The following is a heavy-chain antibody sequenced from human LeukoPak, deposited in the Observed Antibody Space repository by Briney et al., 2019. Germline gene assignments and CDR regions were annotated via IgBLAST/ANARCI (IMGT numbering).Heavy chain of an antibody. CDR2: MNPNSGNT. CDR1: GYTFTSYA. D-gene: IGHD4-23*01. CDR3: ARGRIGGNSLFVY. J-gene: IGHJ4*02. Sequence: ASVKVSCKASGYTFTSYAMNWVRQATGQGLEWMGWMNPNSGNTGYAQKFQGRVTITRNTSISTAYMELSSLRSEDTAVYYCARGRIGGNSLFVYWGQGTLITVSS. V-gene: IGHV1-8*03.